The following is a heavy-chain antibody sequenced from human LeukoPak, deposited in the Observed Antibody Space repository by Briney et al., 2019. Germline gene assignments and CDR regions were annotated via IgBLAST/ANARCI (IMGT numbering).Heavy chain of an antibody. D-gene: IGHD3-10*01. CDR2: IKQDGSEN. CDR3: ARARRYGSGSYSYFDY. Sequence: GGSLRLSCAASGFTFSSDWMSWVRQAPGKGLEGVANIKQDGSENYYVDSVKGRFTISRDNAKNSLYLQMNSLRAEDTAVYCCARARRYGSGSYSYFDYWGQGTLVTVSS. J-gene: IGHJ4*02. V-gene: IGHV3-7*01. CDR1: GFTFSSDW.